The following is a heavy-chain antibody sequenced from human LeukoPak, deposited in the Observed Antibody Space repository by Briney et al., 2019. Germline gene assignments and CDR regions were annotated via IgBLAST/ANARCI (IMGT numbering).Heavy chain of an antibody. CDR3: ARHPAGDTGVYFDY. D-gene: IGHD7-27*01. V-gene: IGHV5-51*01. CDR2: IYPDDSDT. J-gene: IGHJ4*02. Sequence: GESLKISCTGSGYGFTSYWIGWVRQMPGKGLEWMGIIYPDDSDTRYNPSFQGQVTISADKSISTAYLQWSSLKASDTAMYYCARHPAGDTGVYFDYWGQGTLVTVSS. CDR1: GYGFTSYW.